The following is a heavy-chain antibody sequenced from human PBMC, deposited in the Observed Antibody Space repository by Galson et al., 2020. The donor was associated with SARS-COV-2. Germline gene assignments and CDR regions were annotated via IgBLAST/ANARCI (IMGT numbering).Heavy chain of an antibody. D-gene: IGHD3-3*01. Sequence: GGSLRLSCVASGFTFSNYWMTWVRQAPGKGLEWVANIKQDGSEKKFVDSVKGRFTISRDNAKKSLYLQMNSLRAEDTGVYYCARAPPQSGNQAQIDYWGQGTLVTVSS. CDR3: ARAPPQSGNQAQIDY. CDR1: GFTFSNYW. J-gene: IGHJ4*02. CDR2: IKQDGSEK. V-gene: IGHV3-7*01.